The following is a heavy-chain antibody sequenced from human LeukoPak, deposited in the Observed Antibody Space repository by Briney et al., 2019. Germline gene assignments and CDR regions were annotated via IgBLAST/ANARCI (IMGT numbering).Heavy chain of an antibody. V-gene: IGHV4-61*02. J-gene: IGHJ5*02. CDR2: IYSSGST. Sequence: PSETLSLTCTVSGGSISSGSYYWSWIRQPAGKGLEWIGRIYSSGSTNYNPSLKSRVTISLDTSKNQFSLKLSSVTAADTAVYYCASQYYSSSSLTGWFDPWGQGTLVTVSS. CDR3: ASQYYSSSSLTGWFDP. D-gene: IGHD6-6*01. CDR1: GGSISSGSYY.